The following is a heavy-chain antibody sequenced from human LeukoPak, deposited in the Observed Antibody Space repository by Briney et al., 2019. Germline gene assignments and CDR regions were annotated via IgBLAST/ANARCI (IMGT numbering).Heavy chain of an antibody. V-gene: IGHV3-7*01. J-gene: IGHJ4*02. CDR2: IKQDGSEK. CDR3: ARRRCSSTSCFFDY. D-gene: IGHD2-2*01. Sequence: GGSLRLSCAASGFTFSNYWMSWVRQAPGKGLEWVANIKQDGSEKYYVDSVKGRFTISRDKAKTSLYLQMNSLRAEDTAVYYCARRRCSSTSCFFDYWGQGTLVTVSS. CDR1: GFTFSNYW.